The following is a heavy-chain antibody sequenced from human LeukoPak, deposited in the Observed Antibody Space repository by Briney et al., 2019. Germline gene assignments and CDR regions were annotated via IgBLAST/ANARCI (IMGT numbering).Heavy chain of an antibody. CDR2: IRSKAYGGTT. Sequence: GGSLSLSCTASGFTFGDYAMSWVRQAPGKGLEWVGFIRSKAYGGTTEYAASVKGRFTISRDDSKSIAYLQMNSLKTEDTAVYYCTRVLNGDYGTFDYWGQGTLVTVSS. CDR3: TRVLNGDYGTFDY. J-gene: IGHJ4*02. D-gene: IGHD4-17*01. CDR1: GFTFGDYA. V-gene: IGHV3-49*04.